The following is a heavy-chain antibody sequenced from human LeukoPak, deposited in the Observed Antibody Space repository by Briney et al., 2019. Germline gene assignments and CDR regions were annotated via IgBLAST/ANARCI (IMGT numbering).Heavy chain of an antibody. D-gene: IGHD6-19*01. Sequence: SQTLSLTCTVSGGPITGGGYSWNWIRQQPGKGLEWIGYIFDSGNTNYNPSLRSRLSISIDTSKNQFYLRLNSVTAADTAVYFCSVWGIWFDPWGPGTLVAVSS. CDR2: IFDSGNT. CDR3: SVWGIWFDP. V-gene: IGHV4-31*03. J-gene: IGHJ5*02. CDR1: GGPITGGGYS.